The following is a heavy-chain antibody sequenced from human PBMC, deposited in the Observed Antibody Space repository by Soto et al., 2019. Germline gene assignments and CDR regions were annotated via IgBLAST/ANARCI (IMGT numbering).Heavy chain of an antibody. CDR2: ITTTGSTI. J-gene: IGHJ5*02. V-gene: IGHV3-48*01. D-gene: IGHD1-1*01. CDR3: ARDRRDGYNLA. Sequence: GGSLRLSCAASGFTFSSYSMNWVRQAPGKGLEWISYITTTGSTIYYADSVKGRFTVSRDNAKNSLYLQMNSLRAEDTAVYYCARDRRDGYNLAWGQGTLVTVSS. CDR1: GFTFSSYS.